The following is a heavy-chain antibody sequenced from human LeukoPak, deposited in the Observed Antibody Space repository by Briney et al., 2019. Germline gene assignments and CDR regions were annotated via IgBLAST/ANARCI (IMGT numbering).Heavy chain of an antibody. CDR2: ISSSGSTI. CDR3: ARDRHYYGSGSSLNLYYYYYMDV. V-gene: IGHV3-48*03. D-gene: IGHD3-10*01. CDR1: GFTFSSYE. J-gene: IGHJ6*03. Sequence: GGSLRLSCAASGFTFSSYEMNWVRQAPGKGLEWVSYISSSGSTIYYADSVKGRFTISRDNAKNSLYLQMNSLRAEDTAVYYCARDRHYYGSGSSLNLYYYYYMDVWGKGTTVTISS.